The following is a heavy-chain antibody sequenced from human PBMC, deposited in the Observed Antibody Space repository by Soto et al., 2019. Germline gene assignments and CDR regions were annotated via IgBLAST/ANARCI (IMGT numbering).Heavy chain of an antibody. Sequence: SETLSLTCAVYGGSFSCYYWSWIRQPPGKGLEWIGEINHSGSTNYNPSLKSRVTISVDTSKNQFSLKLSSVTAADTAVYYCARGCSSLYCYGMDVWGQGTTVTVSS. CDR3: ARGCSSLYCYGMDV. V-gene: IGHV4-34*01. CDR1: GGSFSCYY. CDR2: INHSGST. D-gene: IGHD6-6*01. J-gene: IGHJ6*02.